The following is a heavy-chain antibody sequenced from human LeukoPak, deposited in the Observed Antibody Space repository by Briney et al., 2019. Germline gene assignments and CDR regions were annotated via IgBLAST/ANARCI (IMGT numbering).Heavy chain of an antibody. J-gene: IGHJ3*02. CDR1: GFTVSSNY. Sequence: PGGSLRLSCAASGFTVSSNYMSWVRQAPGKGLEWVSVIYSGGSTYYADSVKGRSTISRDNSKNTLYLQMNSLRAEDTAVYYCARDLGSSGYYAFDIWGQGTMVTVSS. CDR3: ARDLGSSGYYAFDI. V-gene: IGHV3-53*01. CDR2: IYSGGST. D-gene: IGHD3-22*01.